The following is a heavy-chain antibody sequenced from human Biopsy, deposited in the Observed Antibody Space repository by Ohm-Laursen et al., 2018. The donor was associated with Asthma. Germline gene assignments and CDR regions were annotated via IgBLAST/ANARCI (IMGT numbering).Heavy chain of an antibody. CDR2: INSVFGTT. D-gene: IGHD2-2*01. Sequence: SVKVSCKSLGGTFNTYVIGWVRQAPGQGLEWMGGINSVFGTTTYPQKFQDRVTITADDSTSTAYMELSSLRSEDTAVYYCARKAGSCISRTCYSLDFWGQGTLVIVSS. V-gene: IGHV1-69*13. J-gene: IGHJ4*02. CDR3: ARKAGSCISRTCYSLDF. CDR1: GGTFNTYV.